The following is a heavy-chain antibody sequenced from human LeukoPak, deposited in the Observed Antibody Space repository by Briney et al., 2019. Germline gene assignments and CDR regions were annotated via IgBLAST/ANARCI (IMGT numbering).Heavy chain of an antibody. V-gene: IGHV1-2*02. Sequence: EASVKVSCKASGYTFTGYYMHWVRQAPGQGLEWMGWINPNSGGTNYAQKFQGRVTMTRDTSISIAYMELSRLRSDDTAVYYCARGGLEKGPPAIAVAGMHYWGQGTLVTVSS. CDR3: ARGGLEKGPPAIAVAGMHY. D-gene: IGHD6-19*01. CDR2: INPNSGGT. J-gene: IGHJ4*02. CDR1: GYTFTGYY.